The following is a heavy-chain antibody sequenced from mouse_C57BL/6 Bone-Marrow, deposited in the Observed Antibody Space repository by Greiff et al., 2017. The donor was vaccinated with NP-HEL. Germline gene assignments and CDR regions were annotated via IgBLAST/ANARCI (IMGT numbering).Heavy chain of an antibody. J-gene: IGHJ1*03. CDR1: GFNIKDYY. D-gene: IGHD1-1*01. Sequence: VQLQQSGAELVKPGASVKLSCTASGFNIKDYYMHWVKQRTEQGLEWIGRIDPEDGETKYAPKFQGKATITADTSSNTAYLQLSSLTSEDTAVYYCARLYYYGSSYVGYWYFDGWGTGTTVTVSS. V-gene: IGHV14-2*01. CDR2: IDPEDGET. CDR3: ARLYYYGSSYVGYWYFDG.